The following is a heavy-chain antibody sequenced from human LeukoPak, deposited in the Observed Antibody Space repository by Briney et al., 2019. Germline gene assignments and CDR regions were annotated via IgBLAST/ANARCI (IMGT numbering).Heavy chain of an antibody. V-gene: IGHV3-74*01. CDR1: GFSFTSYW. Sequence: GGSLRLSCAASGFSFTSYWIHWVRQAPGKGLVGVSRIDNAGTNTIYADAVKRRVTMSRDNAKSTLSLQITRLRAEDTGIYYCARGGFHHGFDIWGRGTMVTVSS. CDR3: ARGGFHHGFDI. D-gene: IGHD1-14*01. CDR2: IDNAGTNT. J-gene: IGHJ3*02.